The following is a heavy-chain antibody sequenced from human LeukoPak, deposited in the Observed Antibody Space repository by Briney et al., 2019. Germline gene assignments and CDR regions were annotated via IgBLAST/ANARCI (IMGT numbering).Heavy chain of an antibody. CDR3: ARGVGGLGNMDV. V-gene: IGHV1-46*01. D-gene: IGHD3-16*01. CDR2: INPSGGST. CDR1: GYTFTSYY. J-gene: IGHJ6*03. Sequence: GASVKVSCKASGYTFTSYYIHWVRQAPGEGLEWMGIINPSGGSTSYAQKFQGRVTMTRDMSTSTVYMELSSLRSEDTAVYYCARGVGGLGNMDVWGKGTTVIISS.